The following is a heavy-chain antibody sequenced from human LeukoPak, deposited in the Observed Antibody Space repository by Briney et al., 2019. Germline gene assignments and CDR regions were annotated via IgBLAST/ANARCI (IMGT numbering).Heavy chain of an antibody. Sequence: GRSLRLSCAASGFTFSSYAMHWVRQAPGKGLEWVAVISYDGSNKYYADSVKGQFTICRDNSKNTLYLQMNSLRAEDTAVYYCARKYCSSTSCHHPYYYYGMDVWGQGTTVTVSS. D-gene: IGHD2-2*01. J-gene: IGHJ6*02. CDR1: GFTFSSYA. CDR3: ARKYCSSTSCHHPYYYYGMDV. CDR2: ISYDGSNK. V-gene: IGHV3-30-3*01.